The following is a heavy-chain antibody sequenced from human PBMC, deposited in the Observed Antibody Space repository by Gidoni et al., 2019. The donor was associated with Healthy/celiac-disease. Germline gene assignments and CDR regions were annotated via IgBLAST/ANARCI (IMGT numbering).Heavy chain of an antibody. Sequence: EVQLVESGGGLVQPGGSLRLSCAASGFTFSSYAMSWVRQAPGKGLEWVSAISGSGGSTYYADSVKGRFTISRDNSKNTLYLQMNSLRAEDTAVYYCAKAAVLRFLEWLPKYPLMYFDYWGQGTLVTVSS. CDR1: GFTFSSYA. CDR2: ISGSGGST. CDR3: AKAAVLRFLEWLPKYPLMYFDY. V-gene: IGHV3-23*04. D-gene: IGHD3-3*01. J-gene: IGHJ4*02.